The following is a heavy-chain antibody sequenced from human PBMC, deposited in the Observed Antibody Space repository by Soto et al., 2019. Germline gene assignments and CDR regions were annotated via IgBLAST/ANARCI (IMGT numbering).Heavy chain of an antibody. J-gene: IGHJ4*02. CDR1: GGTFSSYT. D-gene: IGHD3-9*01. CDR2: IIPILGIA. Sequence: GASVKVSCKASGGTFSSYTISWVRQAPGQGLEWMGRIIPILGIANYAQKFQGRVTITADKSTSTAYMELSSLRSEDTAVYYCAPDYDILTGSSPSFEIDYWGQGTLVTVSS. CDR3: APDYDILTGSSPSFEIDY. V-gene: IGHV1-69*02.